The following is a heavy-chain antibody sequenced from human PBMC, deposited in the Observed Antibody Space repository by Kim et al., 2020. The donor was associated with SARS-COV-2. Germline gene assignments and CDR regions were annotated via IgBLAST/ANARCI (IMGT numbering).Heavy chain of an antibody. CDR1: GGSFSGYY. CDR3: ARGWCPDY. Sequence: SETLSLTCAVYGGSFSGYYWSWIRQPPGKGLEWIGEINHSGSTNYNPSLKSRVTISVDTSKNQFSLKLSSVTAADTAVYYCARGWCPDYWGQGTLVTVSS. J-gene: IGHJ4*02. CDR2: INHSGST. V-gene: IGHV4-34*01. D-gene: IGHD2-8*01.